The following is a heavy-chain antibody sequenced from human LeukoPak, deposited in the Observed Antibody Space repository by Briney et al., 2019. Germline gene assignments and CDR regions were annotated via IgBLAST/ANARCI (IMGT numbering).Heavy chain of an antibody. CDR1: GGTFSSYA. V-gene: IGHV1-69*05. J-gene: IGHJ6*03. Sequence: SVKVSCKASGGTFSSYAISWVRQAPGQGLEWMGGIIPIFGTANYAQKFQGRVTITTDESTSTAYMELSSLRSEDTAVYYCARDQGLRFLEWSFTDYYYMDVWGKGTTVTVSS. CDR3: ARDQGLRFLEWSFTDYYYMDV. CDR2: IIPIFGTA. D-gene: IGHD3-3*01.